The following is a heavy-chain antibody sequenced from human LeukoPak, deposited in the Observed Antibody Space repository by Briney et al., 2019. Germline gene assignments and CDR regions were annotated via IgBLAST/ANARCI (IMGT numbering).Heavy chain of an antibody. J-gene: IGHJ4*02. Sequence: GGSLRLSCAASGLTFSSYWMSWVRQAPGKGLEWVANIKQDGSEKYFVDSVKGRFTISRDNAKNSLYLQMNSLRAEDTAVYYCARAGRLSDYDIFLFDYWGQGTLVTVSS. D-gene: IGHD3-9*01. CDR3: ARAGRLSDYDIFLFDY. V-gene: IGHV3-7*03. CDR1: GLTFSSYW. CDR2: IKQDGSEK.